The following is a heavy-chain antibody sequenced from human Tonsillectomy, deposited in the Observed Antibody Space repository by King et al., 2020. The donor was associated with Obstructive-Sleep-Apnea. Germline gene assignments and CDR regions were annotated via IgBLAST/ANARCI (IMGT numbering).Heavy chain of an antibody. Sequence: VQLVESGGGLVQPGGSLRLSCAASGFTRSRYWMHWVRQAPGKGLVWVSGSKSDVSTKTYADAVRCRFTRSRDNDKNTLYLQMNSLSAEYSAVYYCARELSGECGFDHWGQGTLVPVSS. CDR3: ARELSGECGFDH. D-gene: IGHD2-21*01. V-gene: IGHV3-74*01. CDR2: SKSDVSTK. J-gene: IGHJ4*02. CDR1: GFTRSRYW.